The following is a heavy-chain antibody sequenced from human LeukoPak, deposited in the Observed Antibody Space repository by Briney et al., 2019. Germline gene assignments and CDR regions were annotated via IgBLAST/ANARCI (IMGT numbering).Heavy chain of an antibody. J-gene: IGHJ4*02. Sequence: GGSLRLSCAASGFTFSSYGMHWVRQAPGKGLEWVAVISYDGSNKYYADSVKGRFTISRDNSKNTLYLQMNSLRAEDTAVYYCATLLGWSSGWYFGYWGQGTLVTVSS. CDR1: GFTFSSYG. CDR2: ISYDGSNK. V-gene: IGHV3-30*03. D-gene: IGHD6-19*01. CDR3: ATLLGWSSGWYFGY.